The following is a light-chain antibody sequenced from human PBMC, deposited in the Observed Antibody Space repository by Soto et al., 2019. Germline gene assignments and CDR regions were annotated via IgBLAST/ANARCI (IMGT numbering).Light chain of an antibody. Sequence: EIQMTQSPSTLSASLGDRVTITCRASQSISSWLAWYQQKPGKAPKILIYKASSLESGVPSRFSGSGSGTVFPLTISSLQPDDFATYYCQQYNSYSTFGQGTKVDIK. CDR3: QQYNSYST. J-gene: IGKJ1*01. CDR1: QSISSW. V-gene: IGKV1-5*03. CDR2: KAS.